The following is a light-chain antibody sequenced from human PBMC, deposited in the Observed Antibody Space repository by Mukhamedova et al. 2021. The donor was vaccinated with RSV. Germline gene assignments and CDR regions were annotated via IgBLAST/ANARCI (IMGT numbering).Light chain of an antibody. J-gene: IGKJ1*01. V-gene: IGKV4-1*01. CDR3: QQYFSTPWT. CDR2: WAS. Sequence: INCKSSQSVLYSSNNKNYLAWYQQKPGQSPKVFIYWASIRESGVPDRFSGSGSGTDFTLTISSLQAEDVAVYYCQQYFSTPWTFG. CDR1: QSVLYSSNNKNY.